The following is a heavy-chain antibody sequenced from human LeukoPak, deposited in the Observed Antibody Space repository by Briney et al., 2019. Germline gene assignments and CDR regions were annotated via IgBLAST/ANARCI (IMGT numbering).Heavy chain of an antibody. CDR2: MHPGNGNT. CDR3: AREGSYCVGGDCYSFDF. Sequence: ASVKVSCKASGYRFISNYIQWVRQAPGLGPEWMGWMHPGNGNTRYAEKFQGRVTMTRDTSINTAYTDLNSLRSDDTAVYYCAREGSYCVGGDCYSFDFWGQGTLITVSS. J-gene: IGHJ4*02. D-gene: IGHD2-21*02. CDR1: GYRFISNY. V-gene: IGHV1-2*02.